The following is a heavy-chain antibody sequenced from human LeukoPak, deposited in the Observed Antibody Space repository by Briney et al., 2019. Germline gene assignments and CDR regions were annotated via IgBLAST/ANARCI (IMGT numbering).Heavy chain of an antibody. D-gene: IGHD6-19*01. V-gene: IGHV1-18*01. CDR2: ISTYNGYA. CDR3: ARNSSDWYGYMDV. Sequence: ASVKVSCKASGCTFNSYGISWVRQAPGQGVEWMGWISTYNGYANYTQRLQGRVTMTTETSTSTDYMELRSLRSDDTAVYYCARNSSDWYGYMDVWGKGTTVTVSS. J-gene: IGHJ6*04. CDR1: GCTFNSYG.